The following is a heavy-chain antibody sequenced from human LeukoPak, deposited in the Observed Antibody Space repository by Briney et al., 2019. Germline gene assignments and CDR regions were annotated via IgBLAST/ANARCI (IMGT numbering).Heavy chain of an antibody. CDR3: ARHGSDFWSGYYQTSYYYYYMDV. CDR1: GYSFTSYW. D-gene: IGHD3-3*01. J-gene: IGHJ6*03. CDR2: IYPGDSDT. V-gene: IGHV5-51*01. Sequence: GESLKISCKGSGYSFTSYWIGWVRPMPGKGLEWMGSIYPGDSDTRYSPSFQGQVTISADKSISTAYLQWSSLKASDTAMYYCARHGSDFWSGYYQTSYYYYYMDVWGKGTTVTVSS.